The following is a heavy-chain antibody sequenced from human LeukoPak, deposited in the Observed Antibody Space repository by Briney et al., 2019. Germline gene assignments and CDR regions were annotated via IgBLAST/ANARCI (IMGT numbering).Heavy chain of an antibody. CDR3: AKDNNFYDFWSGYYDYYYYGMDV. J-gene: IGHJ6*02. CDR2: IYSGGST. V-gene: IGHV3-53*01. Sequence: GGSLRLSCAASGFTVSSNYMSWVRQAPGKGLEWVSVIYSGGSTYYADSVKGRFTISRDNSKNTLYLQMNSLRAEDTAVYYCAKDNNFYDFWSGYYDYYYYGMDVWGQGTTVTVSS. CDR1: GFTVSSNY. D-gene: IGHD3-3*01.